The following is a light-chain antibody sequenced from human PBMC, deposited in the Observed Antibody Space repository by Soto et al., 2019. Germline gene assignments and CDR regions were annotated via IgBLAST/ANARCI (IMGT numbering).Light chain of an antibody. CDR3: QKYSSVPV. CDR2: AAS. Sequence: DIQMTQSPTSLSASVGDRVTITCRASPGIRNFVAWYQQKPGKPPKLLIYAASTLQSGVPSRFSGSGSVTDITLTITSLQPEDVATYSCQKYSSVPVFGPGTKVEI. CDR1: PGIRNF. J-gene: IGKJ3*01. V-gene: IGKV1-27*01.